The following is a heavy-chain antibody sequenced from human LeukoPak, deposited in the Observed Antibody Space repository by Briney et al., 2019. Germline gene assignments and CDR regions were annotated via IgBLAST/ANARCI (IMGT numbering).Heavy chain of an antibody. CDR2: INHSGST. Sequence: PSETLSLTCAVYGGSFSGYYWSWIRQPPGKGLEWIGEINHSGSTNYNPSLKSRVTISVDTSKNQFSLKLSSVTAADTAVYYCARAHYYDSSGYYYPAPIYLDYWGQGTLVTVSS. CDR3: ARAHYYDSSGYYYPAPIYLDY. CDR1: GGSFSGYY. J-gene: IGHJ4*02. V-gene: IGHV4-34*01. D-gene: IGHD3-22*01.